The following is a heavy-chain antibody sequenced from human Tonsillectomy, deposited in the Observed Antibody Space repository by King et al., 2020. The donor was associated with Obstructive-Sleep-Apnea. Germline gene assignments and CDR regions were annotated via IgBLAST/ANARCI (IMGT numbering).Heavy chain of an antibody. CDR1: GYTFTSYD. D-gene: IGHD1-26*01. CDR2: MNPNSGNP. J-gene: IGHJ5*02. CDR3: ARGPVGATNWFDP. V-gene: IGHV1-8*01. Sequence: QLVESGAEVKKPGASVKVSCKASGYTFTSYDINWVRQANGQGLEWMGWMNPNSGNPGYTQKFQGRVTMTRNTSISTAYMELSSLRSEDTAVYYCARGPVGATNWFDPWGQGTLVTVSS.